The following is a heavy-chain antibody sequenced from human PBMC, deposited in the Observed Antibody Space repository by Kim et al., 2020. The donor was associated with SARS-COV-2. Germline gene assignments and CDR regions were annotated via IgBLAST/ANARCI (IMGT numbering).Heavy chain of an antibody. D-gene: IGHD4-17*01. CDR3: ARGPRARGDLYYFDY. J-gene: IGHJ4*02. V-gene: IGHV4-4*02. Sequence: SETLSLTCAVSGGSISSSNWWSWVRQPPGKGLEWIGEIYHSGSTNYNPSLKSRVTISVDKSKNQFSLKLSSVTAADTAVYYCARGPRARGDLYYFDYWGQGTLVTVSS. CDR1: GGSISSSNW. CDR2: IYHSGST.